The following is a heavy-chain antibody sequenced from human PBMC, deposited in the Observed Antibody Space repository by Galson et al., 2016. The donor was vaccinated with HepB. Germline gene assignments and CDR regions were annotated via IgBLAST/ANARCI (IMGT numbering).Heavy chain of an antibody. J-gene: IGHJ5*02. CDR3: ARGGGPTWEWLYGS. CDR2: ISDGGDTV. V-gene: IGHV3-48*01. Sequence: SLRLPCAASGFIFNTYTMHWVRQAPGKGLEWISYISDGGDTVHYADSVQGRFTISRDTAYNSLYLQLSRLRAEDTAVYCCARGGGPTWEWLYGSWGQGTLVTVSS. CDR1: GFIFNTYT. D-gene: IGHD1-26*01.